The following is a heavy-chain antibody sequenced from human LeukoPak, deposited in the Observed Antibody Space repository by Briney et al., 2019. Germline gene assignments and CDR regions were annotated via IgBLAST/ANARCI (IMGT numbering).Heavy chain of an antibody. J-gene: IGHJ5*02. CDR1: GFTFGTYS. Sequence: GGSLRLSCAASGFTFGTYSMNWVRQAPGKGLEWVSSISSSSRYIYYADSVKGRFTISRDNAKNLVYLQMNSLRAEDTAVYYCARVDYWFDPWGQGTLVTVSS. V-gene: IGHV3-21*01. CDR2: ISSSSRYI. CDR3: ARVDYWFDP.